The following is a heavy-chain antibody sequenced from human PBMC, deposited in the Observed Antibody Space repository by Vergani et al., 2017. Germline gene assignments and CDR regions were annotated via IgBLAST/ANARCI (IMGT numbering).Heavy chain of an antibody. J-gene: IGHJ4*02. V-gene: IGHV4-61*02. CDR2: IYTSGST. CDR3: AIDARCLEWLVFDY. CDR1: GGSISSGSYY. D-gene: IGHD3-3*01. Sequence: QVQLQESGPGLVKPSQTLSLTCTVSGGSISSGSYYWSWIRQPAGKGLEWIGRIYTSGSTNYNPSLKSRVTISVDTSKKQFFLKISSVTAADTGVYYCAIDARCLEWLVFDYWGQGTLVTVSS.